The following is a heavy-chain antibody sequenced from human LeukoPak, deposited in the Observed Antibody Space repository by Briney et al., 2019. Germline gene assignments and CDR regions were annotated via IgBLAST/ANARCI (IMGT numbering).Heavy chain of an antibody. CDR2: ISYDGSNK. Sequence: HPGGSLRLSCAASGFTFSSYAMHWVRQAPGKGLEWVAVISYDGSNKYYADSVKGRFTISRDNSKNTLYLQMNSLRAEDTAVYYCARDGNIVLMVYAIFFDYWGQGTLVTVSS. J-gene: IGHJ4*02. V-gene: IGHV3-30*04. D-gene: IGHD2-8*01. CDR1: GFTFSSYA. CDR3: ARDGNIVLMVYAIFFDY.